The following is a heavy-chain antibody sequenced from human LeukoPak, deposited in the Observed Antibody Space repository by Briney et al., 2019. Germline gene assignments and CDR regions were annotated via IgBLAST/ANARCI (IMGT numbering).Heavy chain of an antibody. D-gene: IGHD3/OR15-3a*01. CDR3: ARTGLGLYSFDY. CDR2: ISSSGSTI. Sequence: GGSLRLSCAASGFTFDDYTMNWVRQAPGKGLEWVSYISSSGSTIHYADSVKGRFTISRDNAKNSVYLQMNSLRLEDTAVYYCARTGLGLYSFDYWGRGTLVTVSS. V-gene: IGHV3-48*01. CDR1: GFTFDDYT. J-gene: IGHJ4*02.